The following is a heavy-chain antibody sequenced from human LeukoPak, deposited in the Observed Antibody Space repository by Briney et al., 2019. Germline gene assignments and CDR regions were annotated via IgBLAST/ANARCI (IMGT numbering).Heavy chain of an antibody. D-gene: IGHD1-26*01. CDR3: ARDRANDAFDI. V-gene: IGHV3-30*04. J-gene: IGHJ3*02. Sequence: GGSLRLSCAASGITFSDYAMNWVRQAPGKGLEWVAVISFDGSNKYYADSVKGRFTISRDNSKNTLYLQMNSLRAEDTAIYYCARDRANDAFDIWGQGTMVTVSS. CDR2: ISFDGSNK. CDR1: GITFSDYA.